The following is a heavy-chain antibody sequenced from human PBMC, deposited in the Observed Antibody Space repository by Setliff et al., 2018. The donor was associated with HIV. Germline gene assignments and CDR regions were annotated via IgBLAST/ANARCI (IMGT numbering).Heavy chain of an antibody. J-gene: IGHJ5*02. D-gene: IGHD2-8*01. CDR2: MDEHGNKK. CDR3: AALSLRTNAVYGIVSTRFDP. CDR1: GFTFSDFW. Sequence: GESLKISCAASGFTFSDFWMSWARQAPGKGLEWVANMDEHGNKKYYVASLKGRFTISRDNAKNSLYLQMNTLRVEDTAVYYCAALSLRTNAVYGIVSTRFDPWGQGTLVTVSS. V-gene: IGHV3-7*03.